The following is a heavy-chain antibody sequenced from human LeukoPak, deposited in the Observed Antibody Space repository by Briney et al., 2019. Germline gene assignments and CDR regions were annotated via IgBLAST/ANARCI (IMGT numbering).Heavy chain of an antibody. J-gene: IGHJ6*02. CDR3: ARDRVATITESFTYYYGMDV. CDR2: INPSGGST. CDR1: GYTFTSHY. D-gene: IGHD5-12*01. Sequence: VASVKVSCKASGYTFTSHYMHWVRQAPGQGLEWMGIINPSGGSTSYAQKFQGRVTMTRDTSTSTVHMELSSLRSEDTAVYYCARDRVATITESFTYYYGMDVWGQGTTVTVSS. V-gene: IGHV1-46*01.